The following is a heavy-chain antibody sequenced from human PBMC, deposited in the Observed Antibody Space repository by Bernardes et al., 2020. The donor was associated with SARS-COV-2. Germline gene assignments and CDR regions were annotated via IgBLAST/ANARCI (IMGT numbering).Heavy chain of an antibody. CDR1: GGSLSSGYYY. D-gene: IGHD6-19*01. CDR2: IYATGTT. V-gene: IGHV4-61*02. J-gene: IGHJ4*02. CDR3: ARVPASNGGWYYFDS. Sequence: SETLSLTCTVSGGSLSSGYYYWSWIRQDAGKGLEWIGRIYATGTTDYNASLKSRATISVDPSKNQFSLKLTSVTAADTAVYYCARVPASNGGWYYFDSWGQGTPVTVSS.